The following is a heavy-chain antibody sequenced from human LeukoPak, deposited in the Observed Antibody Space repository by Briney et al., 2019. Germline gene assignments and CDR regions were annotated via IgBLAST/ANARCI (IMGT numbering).Heavy chain of an antibody. D-gene: IGHD5-24*01. J-gene: IGHJ4*02. Sequence: GGSLRLPCAASGFTFSSYAMSWVRQAPGKGLEWVSAISGSGGSTYYADPVKGRFTISRDNSKNTLYLQMNSLRAEDTAVYYCAKRGGYNLDYWGQGTLVTVSS. V-gene: IGHV3-23*01. CDR2: ISGSGGST. CDR1: GFTFSSYA. CDR3: AKRGGYNLDY.